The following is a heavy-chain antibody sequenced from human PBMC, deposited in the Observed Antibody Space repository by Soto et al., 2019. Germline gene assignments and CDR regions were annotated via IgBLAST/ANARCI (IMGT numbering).Heavy chain of an antibody. D-gene: IGHD4-17*01. V-gene: IGHV4-59*12. CDR1: GGSISSYY. CDR2: IYHSGST. CDR3: ARGMTTVTTFDY. J-gene: IGHJ4*02. Sequence: PSETLSLTCTVSGGSISSYYWSWIRQPPGKGLEWIEYIYHSGSTYYNPSLKSRVTISVDRSKNQFSLKLSSVTAADTAVYYCARGMTTVTTFDYWGQGTLVTVSS.